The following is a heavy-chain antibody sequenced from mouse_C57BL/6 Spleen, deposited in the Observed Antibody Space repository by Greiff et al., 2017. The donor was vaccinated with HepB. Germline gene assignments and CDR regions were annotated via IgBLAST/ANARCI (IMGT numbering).Heavy chain of an antibody. D-gene: IGHD2-4*01. CDR3: ASYDYDEAWFAY. J-gene: IGHJ3*01. Sequence: QVQLKESGPGLVAPSQRLSITCTVSGFSFTSYAISWVRQPPGKGLEWLGVIWTGGGTNYNSALKSRLSISKDNSKSQVFLKMNSLQTDDTARYYCASYDYDEAWFAYWGQGTLVTVSA. CDR2: IWTGGGT. V-gene: IGHV2-9-1*01. CDR1: GFSFTSYA.